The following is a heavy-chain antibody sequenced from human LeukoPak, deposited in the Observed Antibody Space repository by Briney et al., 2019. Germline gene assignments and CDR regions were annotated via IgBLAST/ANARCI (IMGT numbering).Heavy chain of an antibody. J-gene: IGHJ4*02. CDR3: ARVGGSYSVDY. Sequence: GQSLRLSCAPSGFTFSDYYMSWIRQAPGKGLEWVSYISSISGTTTHYEDSVKGRFTISRDNAKNSLHLQMNSLRAEDTAVYYCARVGGSYSVDYWGQGTLVTVSS. V-gene: IGHV3-11*04. CDR1: GFTFSDYY. CDR2: ISSISGTTT. D-gene: IGHD1-26*01.